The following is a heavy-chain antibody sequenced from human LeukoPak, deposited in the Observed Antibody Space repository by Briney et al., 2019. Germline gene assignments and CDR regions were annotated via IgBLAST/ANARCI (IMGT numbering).Heavy chain of an antibody. CDR3: ARAKFDSSGYYYRGFDI. CDR1: EFSVGSNY. CDR2: IYSGGST. D-gene: IGHD3-22*01. Sequence: GGSLRLSCAASEFSVGSNYMTWVRQAPGKGLEWVSLIYSGGSTYYADSVKGRFTISRDNSKNTLYLQMNSLRAEDTAVYYCARAKFDSSGYYYRGFDIWGQGTMVTVSS. V-gene: IGHV3-66*01. J-gene: IGHJ3*02.